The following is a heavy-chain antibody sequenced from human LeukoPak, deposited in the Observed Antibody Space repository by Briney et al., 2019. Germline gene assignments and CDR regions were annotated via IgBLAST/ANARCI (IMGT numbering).Heavy chain of an antibody. V-gene: IGHV3-30*18. J-gene: IGHJ4*02. CDR3: AKDNAQQWLPGDY. CDR2: ISSDGGNK. CDR1: GFTFSSYW. D-gene: IGHD6-19*01. Sequence: GGSLRLSCAASGFTFSSYWMSWVRQAPGKGLEWVAFISSDGGNKYYGDSVEGRFTISRDNSNNTLYLQMNSLRPEDTAEYYCAKDNAQQWLPGDYWGQGTLVTVSS.